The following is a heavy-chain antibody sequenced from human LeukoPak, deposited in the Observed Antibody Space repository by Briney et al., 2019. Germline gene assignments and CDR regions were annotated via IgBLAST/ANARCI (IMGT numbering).Heavy chain of an antibody. D-gene: IGHD2-8*01. Sequence: GGSLRLSCEGSGFTFSSYAMSWVRPAPGKGLEWVSAISDTGATTYDADSVKGRFTISRDNSRSTLYLQMNSLRAEDTALYYCAKDTSIGRYCTNGVCSPFDYWGQGTLVTVSS. CDR2: ISDTGATT. J-gene: IGHJ4*02. CDR1: GFTFSSYA. CDR3: AKDTSIGRYCTNGVCSPFDY. V-gene: IGHV3-23*01.